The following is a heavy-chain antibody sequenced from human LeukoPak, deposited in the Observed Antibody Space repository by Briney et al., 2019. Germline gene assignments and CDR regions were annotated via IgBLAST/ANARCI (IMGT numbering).Heavy chain of an antibody. CDR1: GYTFSTFA. CDR2: ITGSGPYM. D-gene: IGHD3-10*01. Sequence: PGGSLRLSCAASGYTFSTFAMHWVRLSPGKGLEWVSSITGSGPYMLYADSVKHRFTISRDNTKNLLYLEMNSLRAEDTAMYFCVRDVGAVRGEVYFDYWGQGTLVTVSS. J-gene: IGHJ4*02. V-gene: IGHV3-21*06. CDR3: VRDVGAVRGEVYFDY.